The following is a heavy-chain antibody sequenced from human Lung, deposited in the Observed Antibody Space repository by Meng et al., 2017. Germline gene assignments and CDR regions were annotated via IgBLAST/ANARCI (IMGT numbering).Heavy chain of an antibody. CDR1: GGSFSDYY. J-gene: IGHJ4*02. CDR3: ARGPTTMAHDFDY. D-gene: IGHD4-11*01. V-gene: IGHV4-34*01. Sequence: QGQLHQWGAGLLNPSETLSLTCVVSGGSFSDYYWSWIRQPPGKGLEWIGEINHSGSTNYNPSLESRATISVDTSQNNLSLKLSSVTAADSAVYYCARGPTTMAHDFDYWGQGTLVTVSS. CDR2: INHSGST.